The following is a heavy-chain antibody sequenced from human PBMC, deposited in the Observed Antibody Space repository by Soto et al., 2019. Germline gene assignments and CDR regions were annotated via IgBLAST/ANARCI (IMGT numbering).Heavy chain of an antibody. CDR3: TTLSITIFGVVLMDV. D-gene: IGHD3-3*01. CDR2: IYGGGST. V-gene: IGHV3-66*04. J-gene: IGHJ6*02. CDR1: GFTVSSNY. Sequence: GSLRLSCAASGFTVSSNYMSWVRQAPGKGLEWVSVIYGGGSTYYADSVKDRFTISRDNSKNTLYLQMNSLKTEDTAVYYCTTLSITIFGVVLMDVWGQGTTVTVSS.